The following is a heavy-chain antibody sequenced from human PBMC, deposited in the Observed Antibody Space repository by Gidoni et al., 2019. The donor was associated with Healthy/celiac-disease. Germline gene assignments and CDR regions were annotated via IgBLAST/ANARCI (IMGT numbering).Heavy chain of an antibody. CDR3: ARAVGIGHPWRGLGY. V-gene: IGHV4-31*03. D-gene: IGHD3-3*01. CDR1: AGSISSGGYY. CDR2: IYYSGST. J-gene: IGHJ4*02. Sequence: QVQLQESGPGLVKPSQTLSLTCTVSAGSISSGGYYWSWIRQHPGKGLEWFGYIYYSGSTYYNPSLKSRVTISVDTSKNQFSLKLSSVTAADTAVYYCARAVGIGHPWRGLGYWGQGTLVTVSS.